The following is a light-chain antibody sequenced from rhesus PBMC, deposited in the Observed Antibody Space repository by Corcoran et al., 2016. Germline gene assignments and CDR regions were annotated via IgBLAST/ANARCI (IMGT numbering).Light chain of an antibody. CDR3: CSYAGSYTYI. CDR1: SSDIDGYNY. CDR2: EVS. Sequence: QAALTQPRSVSGSPGQWVTIAGTGTSSDIDGYNYVSWYQQHPGTAPKLMIYEVSRLPSGASDRFSASKSGNTASLTISGLQAGYEAYYYCCSYAGSYTYIFGAGTRLTVL. V-gene: IGLV2-32*01. J-gene: IGLJ1*01.